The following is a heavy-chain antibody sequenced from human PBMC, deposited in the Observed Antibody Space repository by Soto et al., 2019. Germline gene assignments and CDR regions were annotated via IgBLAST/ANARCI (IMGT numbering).Heavy chain of an antibody. D-gene: IGHD3-10*01. V-gene: IGHV3-23*01. CDR1: GFTFKNYD. J-gene: IGHJ4*02. Sequence: EVQLLESGGGLVQPGGSLRLSCVASGFTFKNYDMRWVRQAPGKGLEWVSGISGSGAITYYADSVRGRFTISRDNSKNTLYLQLNSLRAEDTAIYYCAKDRQFRSYYESAGHYNNWGQGTQVTVSS. CDR3: AKDRQFRSYYESAGHYNN. CDR2: ISGSGAIT.